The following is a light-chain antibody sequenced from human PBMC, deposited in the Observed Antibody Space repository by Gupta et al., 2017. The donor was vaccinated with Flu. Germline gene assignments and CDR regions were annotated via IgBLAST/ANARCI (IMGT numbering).Light chain of an antibody. V-gene: IGLV3-1*01. CDR2: QDD. Sequence: SYDLTQPPSVSVSPGQTASITCSGDKLGDKYASWYQQKPGQSPVLVIYQDDRRPSGIPERFSGSNSGNTATLTISGTQAMDEADYYCQAWDTTPSIFGGGTKLRVL. CDR3: QAWDTTPSI. J-gene: IGLJ2*01. CDR1: KLGDKY.